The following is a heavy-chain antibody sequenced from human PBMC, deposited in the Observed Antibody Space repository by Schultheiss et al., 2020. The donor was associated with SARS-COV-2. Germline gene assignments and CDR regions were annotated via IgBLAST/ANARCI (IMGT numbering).Heavy chain of an antibody. Sequence: SETLSLTCTVSGGSISSGGYYWSWIRQHPGKGLEWIGYIYYSGSTYYNPSLKSRVTISVDTSKNQFSLKLSSVTAADTAVYYCARDQYSSSSYYYYYYMDVWGKGTTVTVSS. CDR2: IYYSGST. D-gene: IGHD6-6*01. J-gene: IGHJ6*03. V-gene: IGHV4-31*03. CDR1: GGSISSGGYY. CDR3: ARDQYSSSSYYYYYYMDV.